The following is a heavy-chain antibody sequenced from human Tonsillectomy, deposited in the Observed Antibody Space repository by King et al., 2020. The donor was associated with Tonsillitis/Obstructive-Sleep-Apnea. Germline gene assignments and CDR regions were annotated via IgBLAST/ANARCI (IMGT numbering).Heavy chain of an antibody. V-gene: IGHV5-10-1*03. J-gene: IGHJ3*02. D-gene: IGHD2-2*01. CDR1: GYSFTSYW. CDR2: IDPSDSYT. CDR3: ARGYCSSTSSYRGEAFDI. Sequence: QLVQSGAEVKKPGESLRISCKGSGYSFTSYWISWVRQMPGKSLGRMGRIDPSDSYTNYSSSFQGHVAISADKSISTAYLQRSSLKASNTAMYSCARGYCSSTSSYRGEAFDIWGQGTMVTVSS.